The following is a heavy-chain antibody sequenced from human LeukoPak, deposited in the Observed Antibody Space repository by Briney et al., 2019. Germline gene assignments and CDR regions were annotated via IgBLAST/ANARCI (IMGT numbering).Heavy chain of an antibody. J-gene: IGHJ4*02. V-gene: IGHV4-30-2*01. CDR2: IYHSGST. CDR1: GGSISSGGYS. Sequence: SQTLSLTCAVSGGSISSGGYSWSWIRQPPGKGLEWIGYIYHSGSTYYNPSLKSRVTISVDRSKNQFSLKLSSVTAADTAVYYCARGSDAFSGSYYFGYWGQGTLVTVSS. D-gene: IGHD3-22*01. CDR3: ARGSDAFSGSYYFGY.